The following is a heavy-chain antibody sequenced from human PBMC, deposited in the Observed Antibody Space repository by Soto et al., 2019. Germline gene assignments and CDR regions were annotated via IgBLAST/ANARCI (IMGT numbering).Heavy chain of an antibody. J-gene: IGHJ4*02. CDR1: GFTFSSYA. D-gene: IGHD3-16*01. CDR3: AKSRKNDLGTLPADR. Sequence: EVQLLESGGGLVQPGGSLRLSCAASGFTFSSYAMSWVRQAPGKGLEWVSAISGSGGSTYYADSVKGRFTISRDNSKNRMYLKINSLKAEDTAVYSWAKSRKNDLGTLPADRWGQGTLVTVSS. CDR2: ISGSGGST. V-gene: IGHV3-23*01.